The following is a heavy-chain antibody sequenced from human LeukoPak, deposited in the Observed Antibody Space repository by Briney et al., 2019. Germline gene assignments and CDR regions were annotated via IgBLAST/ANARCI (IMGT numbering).Heavy chain of an antibody. J-gene: IGHJ4*02. CDR3: ARGAAGYSYG. CDR2: IYYSGST. CDR1: GGSISSGGYY. V-gene: IGHV4-31*03. D-gene: IGHD5-18*01. Sequence: SQTLSLTCTVSGGSISSGGYYWSWIRQHPGKGLEWIGYIYYSGSTYYNPSLKSRVTISVDTSKNQFSLRLSSVTAADTAVYYCARGAAGYSYGWGQGTLVTVSS.